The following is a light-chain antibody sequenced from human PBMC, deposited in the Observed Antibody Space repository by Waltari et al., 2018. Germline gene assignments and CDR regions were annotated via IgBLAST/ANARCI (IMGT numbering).Light chain of an antibody. CDR2: AAS. CDR1: QSVRSN. V-gene: IGKV3-15*01. CDR3: QQYNNWPLT. J-gene: IGKJ4*01. Sequence: EIVMTQFPATLSVSPGERATLSCRASQSVRSNLAWYQQKPGQAPRPLIYAASTRATGIPASFSGSGAGTEFTLTISSLQSEDFAVYYCQQYNNWPLTFGGGTKVEI.